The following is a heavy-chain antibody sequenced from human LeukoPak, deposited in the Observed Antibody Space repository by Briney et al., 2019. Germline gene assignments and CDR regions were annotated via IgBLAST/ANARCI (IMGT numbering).Heavy chain of an antibody. Sequence: VASVKVSCXASGGTFSSYAISWVRQAPGQGLEWMGGIIPIFGTANYAQKFQGRVTITTDESTSTAYMELSSLRSEDTAVYYCAAHRAHDYGAAGYYYYYYMDVWGKGTTVTVSS. CDR1: GGTFSSYA. V-gene: IGHV1-69*05. D-gene: IGHD4-17*01. CDR3: AAHRAHDYGAAGYYYYYYMDV. CDR2: IIPIFGTA. J-gene: IGHJ6*03.